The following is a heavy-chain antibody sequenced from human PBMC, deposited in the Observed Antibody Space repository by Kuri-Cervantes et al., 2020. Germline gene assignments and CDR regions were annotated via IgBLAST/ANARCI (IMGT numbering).Heavy chain of an antibody. D-gene: IGHD3-22*01. CDR1: GYTFTGYY. CDR3: ARGDYYDSRGYYMDV. CDR2: INPKSGGT. Sequence: ASVKVSCKASGYTFTGYYMHWVRQAPGQGLEWMGWINPKSGGTKYAQKFQGRVTMTRDTSISAAYMELSRLRSDDTAVYYCARGDYYDSRGYYMDVWGKGTTVTVSS. V-gene: IGHV1-2*02. J-gene: IGHJ6*03.